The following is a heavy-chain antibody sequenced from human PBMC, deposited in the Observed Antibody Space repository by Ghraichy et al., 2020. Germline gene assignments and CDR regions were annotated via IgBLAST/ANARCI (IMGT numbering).Heavy chain of an antibody. CDR2: IIPIFGTA. V-gene: IGHV1-69*06. Sequence: SVKVSCKASGGTFSSYAISWVRQAPGQGLEWMGGIIPIFGTANYAQKFQGRVTITADKSTSTAYMELSSLRSEDTAVYYCARGPSNIVVVPAAIRATTNYYYMDVWGKGTTVTVSS. D-gene: IGHD2-2*02. J-gene: IGHJ6*03. CDR1: GGTFSSYA. CDR3: ARGPSNIVVVPAAIRATTNYYYMDV.